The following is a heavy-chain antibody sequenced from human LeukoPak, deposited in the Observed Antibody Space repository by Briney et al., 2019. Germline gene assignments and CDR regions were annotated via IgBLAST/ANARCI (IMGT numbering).Heavy chain of an antibody. Sequence: PGGSLRLSCAASGFTFSSHDMHWVRQAPGEGLEWVSSTTSSAKIYYAGSVRGRFTISRDSAKNSLYLQMNSLRAEDTAVYYCARARGGDYGDPGTFDYWGQGTLVTVSS. J-gene: IGHJ4*02. V-gene: IGHV3-21*06. CDR2: TTSSAKI. CDR3: ARARGGDYGDPGTFDY. CDR1: GFTFSSHD. D-gene: IGHD4-17*01.